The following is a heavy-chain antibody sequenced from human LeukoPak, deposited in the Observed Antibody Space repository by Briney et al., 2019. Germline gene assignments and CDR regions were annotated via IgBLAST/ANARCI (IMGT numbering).Heavy chain of an antibody. CDR1: GVGFTSDW. Sequence: GEALKISCKASGVGFTSDWIGWVRQMPGKGLEWMGSIYPADSDTIYSPSFQGQVTISADKSIETDYLQWSSLKASDTAMYYCATAAGSGYYFDFWGQGTLVTVSS. J-gene: IGHJ4*02. D-gene: IGHD6-13*01. V-gene: IGHV5-51*01. CDR2: IYPADSDT. CDR3: ATAAGSGYYFDF.